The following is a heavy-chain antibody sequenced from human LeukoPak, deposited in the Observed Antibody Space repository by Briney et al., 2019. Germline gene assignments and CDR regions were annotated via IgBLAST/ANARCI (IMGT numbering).Heavy chain of an antibody. CDR2: INPNSGGT. D-gene: IGHD3-3*01. Sequence: ASVKVSCKASGYTFTGYYMHWVRQAPGQGLEWMGWINPNSGGTNYAQKFQGRVTMTRDTSISTAYMELSRLRSDDTAVYYCARDSGTIFEVVIISPHFDYWGQGTLVTVSS. V-gene: IGHV1-2*02. CDR3: ARDSGTIFEVVIISPHFDY. CDR1: GYTFTGYY. J-gene: IGHJ4*02.